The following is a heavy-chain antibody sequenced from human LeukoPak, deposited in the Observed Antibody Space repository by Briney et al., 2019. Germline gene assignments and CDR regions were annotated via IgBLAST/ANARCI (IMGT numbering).Heavy chain of an antibody. CDR3: ARRGGEMVFDY. V-gene: IGHV3-48*01. D-gene: IGHD3-10*01. Sequence: PGGSLRLSCAASGFTFSSYSMNWVRQAPGKGLEWVSYISSSSSTIYYADSVKGRFTISRDNAKNSLYLQMNSLRAEDTAVYYCARRGGEMVFDYWGQGTLVTVSS. CDR2: ISSSSSTI. J-gene: IGHJ4*02. CDR1: GFTFSSYS.